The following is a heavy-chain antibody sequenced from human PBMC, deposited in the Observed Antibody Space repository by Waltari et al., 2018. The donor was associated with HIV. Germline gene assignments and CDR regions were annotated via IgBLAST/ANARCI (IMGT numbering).Heavy chain of an antibody. CDR1: GYTFTNYG. CDR3: ARDHYYGSSGYYSDY. Sequence: QVHLVQSGAELRKPGASVTVSCKASGYTFTNYGITWVRPAPGQGLEWMGWISGYNGDTRYAQKVRGRVTMTTDTSTSTAYLEMGSLRFDDTAVYYCARDHYYGSSGYYSDYWGQGTLVTVSS. CDR2: ISGYNGDT. V-gene: IGHV1-18*01. J-gene: IGHJ4*02. D-gene: IGHD3-22*01.